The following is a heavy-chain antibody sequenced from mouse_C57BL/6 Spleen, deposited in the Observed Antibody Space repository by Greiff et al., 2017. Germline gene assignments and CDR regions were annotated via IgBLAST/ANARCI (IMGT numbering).Heavy chain of an antibody. CDR1: GYTFTSYW. V-gene: IGHV1-69*01. J-gene: IGHJ2*01. Sequence: QVQLQQSGAELVMPGASVKLSCKASGYTFTSYWMHWVKQRPGQGLEWIGEIDPSDSYTNYNQKFKGKSTLTVDKSSSTAYMQLSSLTSEDSAVYYCARPGSSPFDYWGQGTTLTVSS. CDR3: ARPGSSPFDY. D-gene: IGHD1-1*01. CDR2: IDPSDSYT.